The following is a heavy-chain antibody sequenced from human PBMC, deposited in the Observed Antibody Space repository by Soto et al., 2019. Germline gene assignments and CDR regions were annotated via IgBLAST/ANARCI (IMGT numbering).Heavy chain of an antibody. V-gene: IGHV4-31*03. CDR3: ARGPDYYDSSGYNIMFDY. D-gene: IGHD3-22*01. Sequence: QVQLQESGPGVVKPSQTLSLTCTVSGGSFSSGGYYWSWIRQHPGKGLEWIGYIYYSGSTYYNPSLKSRVTISVDTSKNQFSLKLSSVTAADTAVYYCARGPDYYDSSGYNIMFDYWGQGTLVTVSS. J-gene: IGHJ4*02. CDR2: IYYSGST. CDR1: GGSFSSGGYY.